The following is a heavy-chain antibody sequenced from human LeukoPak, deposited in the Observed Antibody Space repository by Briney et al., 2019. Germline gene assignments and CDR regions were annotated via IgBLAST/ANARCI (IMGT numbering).Heavy chain of an antibody. CDR3: ATGVGYGKSAPYFDT. CDR1: GYTFTNYD. CDR2: MNPNNGKT. V-gene: IGHV1-8*01. J-gene: IGHJ3*02. D-gene: IGHD4-17*01. Sequence: ASVKVSCTASGYTFTNYDINWVRQATGQGLEWMGWMNPNNGKTGYAQKFQGRVTMTRSTSISTAYMELSSLRSEDTAVCYCATGVGYGKSAPYFDTWGQGTMVTVSS.